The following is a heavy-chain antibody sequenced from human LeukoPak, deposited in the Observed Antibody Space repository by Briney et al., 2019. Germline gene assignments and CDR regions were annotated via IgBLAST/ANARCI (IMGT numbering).Heavy chain of an antibody. CDR2: INPNSAGT. CDR3: ARAAWSATSKFDS. D-gene: IGHD6-13*01. CDR1: GYTFTDYY. J-gene: IGHJ5*01. Sequence: GASVKVSCKASGYTFTDYYLHWLRQDPGQGLEWVGWINPNSAGTEYAQEFQGRVTMTRDTSNSTAYMELSRLRPDDTAVYYCARAAWSATSKFDSWGQGTRVTASS. V-gene: IGHV1-2*02.